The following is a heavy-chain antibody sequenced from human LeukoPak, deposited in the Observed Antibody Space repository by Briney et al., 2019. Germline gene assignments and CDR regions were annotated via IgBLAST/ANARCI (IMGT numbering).Heavy chain of an antibody. V-gene: IGHV3-7*01. CDR2: IKPDGSAN. CDR1: GFSFSTYW. CDR3: ARLGDSSGYYDF. J-gene: IGHJ4*02. D-gene: IGHD3-22*01. Sequence: GGSLRLSCAGSGFSFSTYWLSWVRQAPWKGLEWVANIKPDGSANYYVDSVKGRFTTSRDNAKNSLYLQMNSLRAEDTAVYYCARLGDSSGYYDFWGQGALATVSS.